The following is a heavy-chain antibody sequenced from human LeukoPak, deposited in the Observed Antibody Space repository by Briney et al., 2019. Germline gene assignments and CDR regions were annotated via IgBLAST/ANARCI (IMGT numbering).Heavy chain of an antibody. J-gene: IGHJ3*02. CDR3: ARADSDAFDI. V-gene: IGHV1-2*02. Sequence: GASVKVSYKASGYTFTDYYMHWVRQAPGQGLEWMGGINPNSGDTNYAQKFQGRVTMTRDTSISIAYMELSRLRSDDTAVYYCARADSDAFDIWGQGTMVTVSS. CDR1: GYTFTDYY. CDR2: INPNSGDT.